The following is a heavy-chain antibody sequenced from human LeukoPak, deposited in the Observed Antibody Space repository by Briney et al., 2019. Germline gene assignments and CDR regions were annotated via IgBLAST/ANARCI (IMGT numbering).Heavy chain of an antibody. D-gene: IGHD3-9*01. Sequence: AASVKVSCKASGYTFTSYDINWVRQATGQGLGWMGWMNPNSGNTGYAQKFQGRVTMTRNTSISTAYMELSSLRSEDTAVYYCATYDILTGHFDYWGQGTLVTVSS. J-gene: IGHJ4*02. CDR1: GYTFTSYD. CDR2: MNPNSGNT. V-gene: IGHV1-8*01. CDR3: ATYDILTGHFDY.